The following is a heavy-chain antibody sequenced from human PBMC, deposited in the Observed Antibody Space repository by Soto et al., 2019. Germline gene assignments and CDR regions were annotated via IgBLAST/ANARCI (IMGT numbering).Heavy chain of an antibody. CDR2: MSPYDGYT. Sequence: QVQLVQSGAEVKKPGASVKVSCEASGYTYTSYGINRVRQATGQGLEWLGWMSPYDGYTNYAQILQGRVYMTTDTSTNTAYMELRSLRSDDTAMYYCARGGYYDSSGSRNYHYYGMNVWGQGTTVTVSS. D-gene: IGHD3-22*01. CDR1: GYTYTSYG. V-gene: IGHV1-18*01. CDR3: ARGGYYDSSGSRNYHYYGMNV. J-gene: IGHJ6*02.